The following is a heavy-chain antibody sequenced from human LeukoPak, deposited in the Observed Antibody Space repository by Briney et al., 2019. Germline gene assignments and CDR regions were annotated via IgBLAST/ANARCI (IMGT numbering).Heavy chain of an antibody. CDR1: GFSISSGYY. J-gene: IGHJ6*03. CDR2: IYHGGST. D-gene: IGHD5-18*01. V-gene: IGHV4-38-2*02. CDR3: ARGQGYSWYYYYMDV. Sequence: SETLSLTCTVSGFSISSGYYWGWIRQPPGKVLEWIGSIYHGGSTYYNPSLKSRVTISVDTSKTQFSLKLSSVTAADTAVYYCARGQGYSWYYYYMDVWGKGTTVTVSS.